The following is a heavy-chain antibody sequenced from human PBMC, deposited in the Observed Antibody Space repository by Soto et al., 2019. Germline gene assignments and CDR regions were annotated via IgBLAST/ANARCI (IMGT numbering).Heavy chain of an antibody. D-gene: IGHD7-27*01. V-gene: IGHV4-30-4*01. Sequence: SETLSLTCTVSGGSITSDYSCWSWIRQPPGEGLEWIGHIFDSGTTYTNPSLRSQVAISLDTSKNHFSLTLSSVTASDTAVYYCARGPSGDKVHYWGQGALVTVSS. J-gene: IGHJ4*02. CDR1: GGSITSDYSC. CDR2: IFDSGTT. CDR3: ARGPSGDKVHY.